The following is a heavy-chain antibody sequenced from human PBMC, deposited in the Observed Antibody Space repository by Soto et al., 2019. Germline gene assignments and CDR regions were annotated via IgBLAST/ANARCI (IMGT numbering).Heavy chain of an antibody. Sequence: SETLSLTCTVSGGSISGGGYYWSWIRQHPGKGLEWIGYIYYSGSTYYNPSLKSRVTISVDTSKNQFSLKLSSVTAADTAVYYCARNDHSSSGSDAFDIWGQGTMVTVSS. V-gene: IGHV4-31*03. J-gene: IGHJ3*02. CDR1: GGSISGGGYY. CDR2: IYYSGST. D-gene: IGHD6-13*01. CDR3: ARNDHSSSGSDAFDI.